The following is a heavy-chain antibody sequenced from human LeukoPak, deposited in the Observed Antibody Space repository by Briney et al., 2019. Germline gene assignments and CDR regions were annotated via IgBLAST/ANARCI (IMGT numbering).Heavy chain of an antibody. J-gene: IGHJ4*02. Sequence: GGSLRLSCSASGFTFSSYAMHWVRQAPGKGLEYVSSISSPGDKTYYANPVKGRFTISRDNSKNTLYLQMSSLRVEDTPVYYCVKDRYVDYWGQGTLVTVSS. CDR1: GFTFSSYA. CDR3: VKDRYVDY. CDR2: ISSPGDKT. V-gene: IGHV3-64D*09. D-gene: IGHD3-16*01.